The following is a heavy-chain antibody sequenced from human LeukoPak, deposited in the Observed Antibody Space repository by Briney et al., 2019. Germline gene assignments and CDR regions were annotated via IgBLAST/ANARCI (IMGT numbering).Heavy chain of an antibody. CDR1: GYTFRSHG. J-gene: IGHJ3*02. D-gene: IGHD2-15*01. V-gene: IGHV1-18*01. Sequence: ASVKVSCKASGYTFRSHGISWVRQAPGQGLEWMGWISCYDGETKYAQKFQDRVTMTTDTSTSTAYMELRSLRSDDTAVYYCARGVGSAFDIWAKGHWSASLQ. CDR3: ARGVGSAFDI. CDR2: ISCYDGET.